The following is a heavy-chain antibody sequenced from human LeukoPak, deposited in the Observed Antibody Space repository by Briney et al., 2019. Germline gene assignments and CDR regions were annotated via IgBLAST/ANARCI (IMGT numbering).Heavy chain of an antibody. CDR2: ISTAITTT. CDR3: ARDGGKGYEIDY. Sequence: QPGGSLRLSCVVSGFPFSNNPMNWVRQAPGKGLEWVSYISTAITTTYYAESVKGRFTISRDNAKNSLYLQMNSLRVEDTAVYYCARDGGKGYEIDYWGQGPLVHVSS. CDR1: GFPFSNNP. D-gene: IGHD2-2*01. V-gene: IGHV3-48*01. J-gene: IGHJ4*02.